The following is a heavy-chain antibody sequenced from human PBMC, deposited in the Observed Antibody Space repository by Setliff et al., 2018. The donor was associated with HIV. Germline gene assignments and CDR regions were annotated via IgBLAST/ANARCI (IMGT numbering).Heavy chain of an antibody. CDR3: ARDLRDGFEEWFSTLDDGMDV. V-gene: IGHV1-46*01. CDR1: GYIFTTHY. Sequence: ASVKVSCKSSGYIFTTHYIHWVRQAPGQGIEWMGMSNPSSRTTIYAQKFRGRMTLTKDKSTTTVYMELSSLRSYDTAVYYCARDLRDGFEEWFSTLDDGMDVWGQGTTVTVSS. CDR2: SNPSSRTT. J-gene: IGHJ6*02. D-gene: IGHD3-3*01.